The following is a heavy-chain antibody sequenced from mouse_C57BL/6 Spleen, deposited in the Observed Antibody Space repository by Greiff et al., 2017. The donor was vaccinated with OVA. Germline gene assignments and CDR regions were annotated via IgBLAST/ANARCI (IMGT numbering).Heavy chain of an antibody. V-gene: IGHV1-15*01. J-gene: IGHJ3*01. D-gene: IGHD4-1*01. CDR1: GYTFTDYE. CDR2: IDPETGGT. Sequence: QVQLKQSGAELVRPGASVTLSCKASGYTFTDYEMHWVKQTPVHGLEWIGAIDPETGGTAYDQKFKGKAILTADQSSSTDYMELRSLPSSVSAVYYFSLTGKCACFASWCPGTLVTVSA. CDR3: SLTGKCACFAS.